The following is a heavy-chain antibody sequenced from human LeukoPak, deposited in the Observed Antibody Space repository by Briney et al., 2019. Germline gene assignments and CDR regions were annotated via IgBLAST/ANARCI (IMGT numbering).Heavy chain of an antibody. D-gene: IGHD3-10*01. CDR3: ARDRGSYYGSGSYWED. CDR2: ISYDGSNK. V-gene: IGHV3-30*19. CDR1: SGFAASGFTFSTFG. J-gene: IGHJ4*02. Sequence: PGGSLRLSCAASGFAASGFTFSTFGMHWVRQAPGKGLEWVAVISYDGSNKYYADSVKGRFTISRDNSKNTLYLQMNSLRAEDTAVYYCARDRGSYYGSGSYWEDWGQGTLVTVSS.